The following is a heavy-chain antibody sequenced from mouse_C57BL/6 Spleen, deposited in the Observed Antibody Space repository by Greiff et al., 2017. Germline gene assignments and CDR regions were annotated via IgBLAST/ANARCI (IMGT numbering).Heavy chain of an antibody. CDR2: INPNNGGT. J-gene: IGHJ2*01. CDR3: ARSRWLLRPLDY. V-gene: IGHV1-18*01. CDR1: GYTFTDYN. D-gene: IGHD2-3*01. Sequence: VQLKESGPELVKPGASVKIPCKASGYTFTDYNMDWVKQSHGKSLEWIGDINPNNGGTIYNQKFKGKATLTVDKSSSTAYMELRSLTSEDTAVYYCARSRWLLRPLDYWGQGTTLTVSS.